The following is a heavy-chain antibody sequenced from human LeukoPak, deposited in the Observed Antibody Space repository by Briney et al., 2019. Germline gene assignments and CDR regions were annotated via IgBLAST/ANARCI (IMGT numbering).Heavy chain of an antibody. CDR3: ARDGTMVQGVIYGLPDY. CDR2: ISAYNGNT. Sequence: ASVKVSCKASGYTFTSYGISWVRQAPGQGLEWMGWISAYNGNTNYAQKLQGRVTMTTDTSTSTAYMELRSLGSDDTAVYYCARDGTMVQGVIYGLPDYWGQGTLVTVSS. D-gene: IGHD3-10*01. V-gene: IGHV1-18*01. J-gene: IGHJ4*02. CDR1: GYTFTSYG.